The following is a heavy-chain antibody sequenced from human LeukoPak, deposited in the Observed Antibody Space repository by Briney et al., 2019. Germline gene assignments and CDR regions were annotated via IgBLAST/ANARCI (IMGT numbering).Heavy chain of an antibody. V-gene: IGHV3-23*01. CDR2: ISGSGGST. CDR1: GVNFSTYA. Sequence: GSLRLSCAASGVNFSTYAMNWVRQVPGKGLEWVSAISGSGGSTYYADSVKGRFTISRDNSKNKLYLQMNSLRGEDTAVYYCAKDDRYCSSTSCSTYWGQGTLVTVSS. J-gene: IGHJ4*02. D-gene: IGHD2-2*01. CDR3: AKDDRYCSSTSCSTY.